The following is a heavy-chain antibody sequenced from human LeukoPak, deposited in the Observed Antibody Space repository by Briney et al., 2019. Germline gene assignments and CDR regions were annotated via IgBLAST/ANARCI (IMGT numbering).Heavy chain of an antibody. D-gene: IGHD6-13*01. CDR1: GYTFTGYY. J-gene: IGHJ4*02. V-gene: IGHV1-2*02. CDR2: INPNSGGT. CDR3: ASGSSSSSWYGGFYYSDY. Sequence: ASVKVSCKASGYTFTGYYMHWVRQAPGQGLEWMGWINPNSGGTNYAQKFQDRVTMTGDTSITTAYMELHRLRSDGTAVYYCASGSSSSSWYGGFYYSDYWGQGTLVTVSS.